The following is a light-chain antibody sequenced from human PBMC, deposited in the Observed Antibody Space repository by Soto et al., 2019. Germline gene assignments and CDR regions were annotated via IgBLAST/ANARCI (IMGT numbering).Light chain of an antibody. J-gene: IGKJ4*01. Sequence: EIVLTQSPATLSLSPGERATLSCRASQSVSSYLAWYQQKPGQAPRLLIYDASNRATGIPDRLSGSGSGTDFTLTISGLEPEDFEVYYCQQRSNWPLTFGGGTKVEIK. V-gene: IGKV3-11*01. CDR3: QQRSNWPLT. CDR2: DAS. CDR1: QSVSSY.